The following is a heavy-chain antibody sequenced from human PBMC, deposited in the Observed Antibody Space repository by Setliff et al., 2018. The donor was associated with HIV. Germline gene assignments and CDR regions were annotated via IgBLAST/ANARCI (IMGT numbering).Heavy chain of an antibody. CDR3: ARHEEMWGSDWYFDY. Sequence: PSETLSLTCTVSGGSISSSNYYWGWIRQPPGKGLEWIGSIYYSGSTYYNPSLKSRVTISVDTSKNQFSLKLTSLTATDTAVYYCARHEEMWGSDWYFDYWGQGTLVTVSS. V-gene: IGHV4-39*01. CDR2: IYYSGST. CDR1: GGSISSSNYY. D-gene: IGHD6-19*01. J-gene: IGHJ4*02.